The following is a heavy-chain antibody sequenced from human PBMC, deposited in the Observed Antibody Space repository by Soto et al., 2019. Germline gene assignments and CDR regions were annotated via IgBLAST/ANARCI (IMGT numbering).Heavy chain of an antibody. V-gene: IGHV1-18*01. CDR1: GYTFTSYG. CDR2: ISAYNGNT. Sequence: ASVKVSCKASGYTFTSYGISWVRQAPGQGLEWMGWISAYNGNTNYAQKLQGRVTMTTDTSTSTAYMALRSLRSDDTAVYYCARQRYGDSYFDLWGRGTLVTVSS. D-gene: IGHD4-17*01. J-gene: IGHJ2*01. CDR3: ARQRYGDSYFDL.